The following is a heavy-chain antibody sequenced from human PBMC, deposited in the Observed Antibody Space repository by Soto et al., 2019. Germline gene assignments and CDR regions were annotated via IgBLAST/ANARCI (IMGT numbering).Heavy chain of an antibody. J-gene: IGHJ4*02. D-gene: IGHD5-12*01. V-gene: IGHV4-39*01. CDR2: IYYSGST. Sequence: QLQLQESGPGLVKPSETLSLTCTVSGGSISSSSYYWGWIRQPPGKGLEWIGSIYYSGSTYYNPSLKSRVTISVDTSKNQFSLKLSSVTAADTAVYYCASDGYSGYAKNRALDYWGQGTLVTVSS. CDR3: ASDGYSGYAKNRALDY. CDR1: GGSISSSSYY.